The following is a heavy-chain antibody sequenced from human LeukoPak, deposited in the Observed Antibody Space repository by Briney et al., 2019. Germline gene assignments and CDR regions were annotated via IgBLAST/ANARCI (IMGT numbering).Heavy chain of an antibody. V-gene: IGHV4-39*01. J-gene: IGHJ5*02. CDR3: ARRGGYCSGGSCYDWFDP. D-gene: IGHD2-15*01. Sequence: GSLRLSCAASGFTFSSYAMHWIRQPPGKGLEWIGSIFYTGNTYYNPSLKSRVTISVDTSKNQFSLKLSSVTATDTAVYYCARRGGYCSGGSCYDWFDPWGQGILVTASS. CDR2: IFYTGNT. CDR1: GFTFSSYA.